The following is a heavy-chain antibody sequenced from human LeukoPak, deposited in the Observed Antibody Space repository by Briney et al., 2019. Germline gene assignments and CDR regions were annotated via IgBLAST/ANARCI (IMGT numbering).Heavy chain of an antibody. CDR2: ISYDGSNK. CDR3: ARGENDILTGYFDY. V-gene: IGHV3-30*04. J-gene: IGHJ4*02. CDR1: GFTFSSYA. Sequence: GGSLRLSCAASGFTFSSYATHWVRHAPGEGLERVAVISYDGSNKYYADSVKGRFTISRDNSKNTLYLQMNSLRAEDTAVYYCARGENDILTGYFDYWGQGTLVTVSS. D-gene: IGHD3-9*01.